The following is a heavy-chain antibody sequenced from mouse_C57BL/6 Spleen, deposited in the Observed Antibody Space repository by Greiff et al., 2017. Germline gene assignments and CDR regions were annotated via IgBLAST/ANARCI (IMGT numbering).Heavy chain of an antibody. V-gene: IGHV5-12*01. CDR2: ISNGGGST. Sequence: EVHLVESGGGLVQPGGSLKLSCAASGFTFSDYYMYWVRQTPEKRLEWVAYISNGGGSTYYPDTVKGRFTISRDNAKNTLYLQMSRLKSEDTAMYYCARRTGEYYFDYWGQGTTLTVSS. CDR1: GFTFSDYY. CDR3: ARRTGEYYFDY. D-gene: IGHD4-1*01. J-gene: IGHJ2*01.